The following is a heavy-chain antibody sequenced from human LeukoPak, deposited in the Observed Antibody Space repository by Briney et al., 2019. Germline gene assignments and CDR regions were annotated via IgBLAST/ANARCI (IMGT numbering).Heavy chain of an antibody. D-gene: IGHD2-2*02. CDR2: IWYDGSNK. V-gene: IGHV3-33*01. CDR1: GFTFSSYG. CDR3: ARARYCSSTSCYTSGYYYYGMDV. J-gene: IGHJ6*02. Sequence: PGGSLRLSCAASGFTFSSYGMHWVRQAPGKGLEWVAVIWYDGSNKYYADSVKGRFTISRDNSKNTLYLQMNSLRAEDTAVYYCARARYCSSTSCYTSGYYYYGMDVWGQGTTVTVSS.